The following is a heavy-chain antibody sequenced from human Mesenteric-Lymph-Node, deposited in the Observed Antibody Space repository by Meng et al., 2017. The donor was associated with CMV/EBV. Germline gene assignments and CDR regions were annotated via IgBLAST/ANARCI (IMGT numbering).Heavy chain of an antibody. J-gene: IGHJ6*02. V-gene: IGHV3-30*02. CDR1: GFVFSNYG. Sequence: GGSLRLSCAASGFVFSNYGMHWVRQAPGKGLEWVTFIRYDASNKDYRDSVKGRFTISRDKAKNLLYLQMNSLRAEDTAVYYCAKDSGITIFGVVIPNYYYGMDVWGQGTTVTVSS. CDR2: IRYDASNK. CDR3: AKDSGITIFGVVIPNYYYGMDV. D-gene: IGHD3-3*01.